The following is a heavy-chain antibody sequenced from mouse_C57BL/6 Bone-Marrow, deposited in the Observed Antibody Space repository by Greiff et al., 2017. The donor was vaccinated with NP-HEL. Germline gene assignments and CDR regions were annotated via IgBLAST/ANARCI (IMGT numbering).Heavy chain of an antibody. CDR3: ARRADFPFDY. Sequence: VQLQQSGAELVRPGTSVKVSCKASGYAFTNYLIEWVKQRPGQGLEWIGVINPGSGGTNYNEKFKGKATLTADKSSSTAYMQLRSLTSEDSAVYFCARRADFPFDYWGQGTTLTVSS. D-gene: IGHD3-1*01. CDR2: INPGSGGT. V-gene: IGHV1-54*01. CDR1: GYAFTNYL. J-gene: IGHJ2*01.